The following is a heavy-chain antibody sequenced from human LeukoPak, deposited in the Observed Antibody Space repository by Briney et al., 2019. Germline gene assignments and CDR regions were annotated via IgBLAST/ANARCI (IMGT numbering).Heavy chain of an antibody. V-gene: IGHV4-59*01. CDR1: GGSISSYY. CDR3: ARARYYYDSSGYYDY. D-gene: IGHD3-22*01. J-gene: IGHJ4*02. Sequence: PSETLSLTCTVSGGSISSYYWSWIRQPPGKGLEWIGYIYYSGSTNYNPSLKSRVTISVDTSKNQFSLKLSSVTAADTAVYYCARARYYYDSSGYYDYWGQGTLVTVSS. CDR2: IYYSGST.